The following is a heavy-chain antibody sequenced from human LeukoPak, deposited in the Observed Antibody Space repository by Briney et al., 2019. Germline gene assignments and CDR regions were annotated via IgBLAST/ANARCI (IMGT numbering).Heavy chain of an antibody. V-gene: IGHV3-74*01. CDR2: INSEGGGT. CDR3: ARERAVAFDI. CDR1: GFTFSSYW. J-gene: IGHJ3*02. Sequence: GGSLRRSCAASGFTFSSYWMHWVRQAPGKGLVWVSRINSEGGGTIYADSVKGRFTISRDNAKNTLYLQMNSLRAEDTAVYYCARERAVAFDIWGQGTMVTVSS.